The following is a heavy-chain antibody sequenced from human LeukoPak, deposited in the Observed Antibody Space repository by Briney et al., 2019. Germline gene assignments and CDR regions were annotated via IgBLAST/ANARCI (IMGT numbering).Heavy chain of an antibody. V-gene: IGHV3-9*03. J-gene: IGHJ4*02. CDR1: GFTFDDYA. D-gene: IGHD5-18*01. Sequence: GGSLGLSCAASGFTFDDYAMHWVRQAPGKGLEWVSGISWNSGSIGYADSAKGRFTISRDNAKNSLYLQMNSLRAEDMALYYCAKAGLWSGFDYWGQGTLVTVSS. CDR3: AKAGLWSGFDY. CDR2: ISWNSGSI.